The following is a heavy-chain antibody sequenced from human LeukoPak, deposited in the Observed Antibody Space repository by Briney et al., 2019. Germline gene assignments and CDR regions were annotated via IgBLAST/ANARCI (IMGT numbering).Heavy chain of an antibody. D-gene: IGHD3-10*01. Sequence: SETLSLTCTVSGGSISSYYWSWIRQPAGKGLEWIGRIYTSGSTNYNPSLKRRVTMSVDTSKHQFSLKLSSVTAADTAVYYCARGGYYGSGSYQTFDYWGQGTLVTVSS. CDR1: GGSISSYY. V-gene: IGHV4-4*07. CDR3: ARGGYYGSGSYQTFDY. J-gene: IGHJ4*02. CDR2: IYTSGST.